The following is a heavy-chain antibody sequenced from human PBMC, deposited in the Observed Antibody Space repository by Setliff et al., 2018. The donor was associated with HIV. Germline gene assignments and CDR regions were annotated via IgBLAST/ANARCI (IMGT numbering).Heavy chain of an antibody. V-gene: IGHV4-38-2*01. CDR2: IYHSGST. Sequence: PSETLSLTCAVSGYSISRGYYWGWIRQPPGKGLEWIGNIYHSGSTFYNPSLKSRVTTSVDTSKDQFSLKLRSVTAADTAVYYCARGYGHIVEVIASDAFDIWGQGIMDTVSS. CDR3: ARGYGHIVEVIASDAFDI. CDR1: GYSISRGYY. J-gene: IGHJ3*02. D-gene: IGHD2-21*01.